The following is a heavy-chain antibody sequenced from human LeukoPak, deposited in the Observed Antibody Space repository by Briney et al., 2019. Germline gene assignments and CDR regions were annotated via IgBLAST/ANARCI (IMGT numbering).Heavy chain of an antibody. V-gene: IGHV1-69*05. J-gene: IGHJ5*02. CDR1: GGTFSSYA. CDR3: ARDSPYYYDSSPNWFDP. CDR2: IIPIFGTA. D-gene: IGHD3-22*01. Sequence: SVKVSCKASGGTFSSYAICWVRQAPGQGLEWMGRIIPIFGTANYAQKFQGRVTITTDESTSTAYMELSSLRSEDTAVYYCARDSPYYYDSSPNWFDPWGQGTLVTVSS.